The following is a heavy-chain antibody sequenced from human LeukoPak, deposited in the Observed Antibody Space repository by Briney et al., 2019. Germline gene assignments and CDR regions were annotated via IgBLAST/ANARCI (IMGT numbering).Heavy chain of an antibody. D-gene: IGHD3-10*01. CDR3: ARIPSFGVSVVSSVY. CDR1: GGSISSCYCT. V-gene: IGHV4-30-4*01. J-gene: IGHJ4*02. CDR2: IYYSGST. Sequence: PSETLSLTCTVSGGSISSCYCTWSWIRQPPGKGLEWIGYIYYSGSTYYNPSLKSRVTISVDTSKNQFSLRLSSVTAADTAAYYCARIPSFGVSVVSSVYCGQGTLVTVSS.